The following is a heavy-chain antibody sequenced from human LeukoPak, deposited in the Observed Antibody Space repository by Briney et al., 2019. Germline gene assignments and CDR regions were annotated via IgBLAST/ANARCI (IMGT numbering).Heavy chain of an antibody. D-gene: IGHD6-19*01. CDR3: AKDRGLVLPDY. CDR1: GFTFSLYG. Sequence: WVSLRLSCGASGFTFSLYGIHWVRQAPGHGLEWVALISYDGSNKYYADSVKGRFTISRDNSKNTLYLQMNSLGAEDTAVYFCAKDRGLVLPDYWGQGTLVTVSS. J-gene: IGHJ4*02. CDR2: ISYDGSNK. V-gene: IGHV3-30*18.